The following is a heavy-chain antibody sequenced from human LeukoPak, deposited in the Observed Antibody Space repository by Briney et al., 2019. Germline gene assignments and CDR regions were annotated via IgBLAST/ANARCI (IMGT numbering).Heavy chain of an antibody. Sequence: KPSETLSLTCTVSGGSISSYYWSWIRQPPGKGLEWIAYIYYSGSTNYNPSLKSRVTMSVDTSKNQFSLNLSSVTAADTAVYFCARHAGLYGDFFFDYWGQGTLVTVSS. J-gene: IGHJ4*02. D-gene: IGHD4-17*01. V-gene: IGHV4-59*08. CDR3: ARHAGLYGDFFFDY. CDR2: IYYSGST. CDR1: GGSISSYY.